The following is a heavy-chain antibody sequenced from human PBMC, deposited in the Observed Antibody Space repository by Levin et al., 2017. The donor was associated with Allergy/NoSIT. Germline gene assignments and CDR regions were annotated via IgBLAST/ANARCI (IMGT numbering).Heavy chain of an antibody. J-gene: IGHJ4*02. D-gene: IGHD3-10*01. Sequence: SQTLSLPCTVSGGSISSYYWSWIRQPPGKGLEWIGYIYYSGSTNYNPSLKSRVTISVDTSKNQFSLKLSSVTAADTAVYYCASLVRGVIIRDWGQGTLVTVSS. CDR3: ASLVRGVIIRD. V-gene: IGHV4-59*08. CDR2: IYYSGST. CDR1: GGSISSYY.